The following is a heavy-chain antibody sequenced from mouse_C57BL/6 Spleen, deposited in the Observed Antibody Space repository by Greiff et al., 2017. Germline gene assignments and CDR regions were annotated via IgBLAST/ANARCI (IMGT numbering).Heavy chain of an antibody. CDR2: ISYDGSN. J-gene: IGHJ4*01. V-gene: IGHV3-6*01. Sequence: LQESGPGLVKPSQSLSLTCSVTGYSITSGYYWNWIRQFPGNKLEWMGYISYDGSNNYNPSLKNRISITRDTSKNQFFLKLNSVTTEDTATYYCARLITTYYAMDYWGQGTSVTVSS. CDR3: ARLITTYYAMDY. D-gene: IGHD2-4*01. CDR1: GYSITSGYY.